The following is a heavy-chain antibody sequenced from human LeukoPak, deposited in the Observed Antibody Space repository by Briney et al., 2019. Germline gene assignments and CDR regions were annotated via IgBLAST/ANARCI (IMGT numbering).Heavy chain of an antibody. D-gene: IGHD5-18*01. J-gene: IGHJ6*04. CDR1: GGSISSSSYY. V-gene: IGHV4-39*07. CDR3: ARIRVFTAMVTNRRDQQLV. CDR2: IYYSGST. Sequence: PSETLSLTCTVSGGSISSSSYYWGWIRQPPGKGLEWIGSIYYSGSTYYNPSLKSRVTISVDTSKNQFSLKLSSVTAADTAVYYCARIRVFTAMVTNRRDQQLVWGKGTTVTVSS.